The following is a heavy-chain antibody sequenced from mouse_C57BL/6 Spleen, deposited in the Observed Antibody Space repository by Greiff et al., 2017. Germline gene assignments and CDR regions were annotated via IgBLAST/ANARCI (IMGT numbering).Heavy chain of an antibody. CDR1: GYSITSGYY. Sequence: ESGPGLVKPSQSLSLTCSVTGYSITSGYYWNWIRQFPGNKLEWMGYISYDGSNNYNPSLKNRISITRDTSKNQFFLKLNSVTTEDTATYYCARDKVTYWYFDVWGTGTTVTVSS. J-gene: IGHJ1*03. D-gene: IGHD2-3*01. CDR3: ARDKVTYWYFDV. CDR2: ISYDGSN. V-gene: IGHV3-6*01.